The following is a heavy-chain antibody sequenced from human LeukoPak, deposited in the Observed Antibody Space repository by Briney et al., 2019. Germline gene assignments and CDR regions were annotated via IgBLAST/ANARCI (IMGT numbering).Heavy chain of an antibody. V-gene: IGHV4-30-2*01. CDR1: GGSISSGGYS. D-gene: IGHD3-10*01. CDR3: ARGITMVRGVDFNWFDP. J-gene: IGHJ5*02. CDR2: IYHSGST. Sequence: PSETLSLTCAVSGGSISSGGYSWSWIRQPPGKGLEWIGYIYHSGSTYYNPSLKSRVTISVDRSKNQFSLKLSSVTAADTAVYYYARGITMVRGVDFNWFDPWGQGTLVTVSS.